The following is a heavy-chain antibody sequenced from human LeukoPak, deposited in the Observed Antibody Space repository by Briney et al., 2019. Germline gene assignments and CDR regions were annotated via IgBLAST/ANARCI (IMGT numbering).Heavy chain of an antibody. CDR3: ARRGYSYGPLDY. J-gene: IGHJ4*02. CDR2: IYHSGST. Sequence: SGTLSLTCAVSGGSISSRNWWSWVRQPPGKGLEWVGEIYHSGSTNYNPSLKSRVTISVDTSKNQFSLKLSSVTAADTAVYYCARRGYSYGPLDYWGQGTLVTVSS. CDR1: GGSISSRNW. V-gene: IGHV4-4*02. D-gene: IGHD5-18*01.